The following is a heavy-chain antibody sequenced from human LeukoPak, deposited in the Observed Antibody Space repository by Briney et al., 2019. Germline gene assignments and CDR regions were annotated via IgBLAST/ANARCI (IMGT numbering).Heavy chain of an antibody. D-gene: IGHD1-26*01. J-gene: IGHJ4*02. CDR1: GGTFIRYV. CDR2: AIPFLGTA. CDR3: AILGTVPY. V-gene: IGHV1-69*10. Sequence: ASVKGSCKAAGGTFIRYVISWVRQAAGQGLEWMGGAIPFLGTANYAQKFQDRITITAEKSTTTTYMELRSLRSDDTAIYYCAILGTVPYWGQGTQITVSS.